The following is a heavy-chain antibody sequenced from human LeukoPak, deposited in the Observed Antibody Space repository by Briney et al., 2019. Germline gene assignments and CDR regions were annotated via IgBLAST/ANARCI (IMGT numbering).Heavy chain of an antibody. V-gene: IGHV1-69*05. CDR2: IIPIFGTA. Sequence: SVKVSCEASGGTFSSYAISWVRQAPGQGLEWMGGIIPIFGTANYAQKFQGRVTITTDESTSTAYMELSSLRSEDTAVYYCARSVVGATTAFDIWGQGTMVTVSS. D-gene: IGHD1-26*01. J-gene: IGHJ3*02. CDR3: ARSVVGATTAFDI. CDR1: GGTFSSYA.